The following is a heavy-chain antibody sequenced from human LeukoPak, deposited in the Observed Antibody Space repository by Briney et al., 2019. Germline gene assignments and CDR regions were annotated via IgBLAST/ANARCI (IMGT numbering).Heavy chain of an antibody. CDR1: GDSIGNHY. D-gene: IGHD3-10*01. V-gene: IGHV4-59*11. Sequence: SETLSLTCSVSGDSIGNHYWSWIRQAPGKGLEWIGHIDRSGSSKCHPSLRSRVTTSVDTFKNQLSLKLNSVTAANTGVYFCARDRAYASGKNWFAPWGQGTQVPVSS. J-gene: IGHJ5*02. CDR2: IDRSGSS. CDR3: ARDRAYASGKNWFAP.